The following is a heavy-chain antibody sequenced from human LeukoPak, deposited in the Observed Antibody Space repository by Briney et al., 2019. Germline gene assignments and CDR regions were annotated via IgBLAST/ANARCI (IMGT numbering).Heavy chain of an antibody. D-gene: IGHD6-13*01. CDR1: GFTFSSYA. Sequence: GGSLRLSCAASGFTFSSYAMSWVRQAPGKGLEWVSAISGSGGSTYYADSVKGRFTISRDNAKNSLYLQMNSLRAEDTAVYYCAREMGAAAGREYYYYYYGMDVWGQGTTVTVSS. CDR2: ISGSGGST. J-gene: IGHJ6*02. CDR3: AREMGAAAGREYYYYYYGMDV. V-gene: IGHV3-23*01.